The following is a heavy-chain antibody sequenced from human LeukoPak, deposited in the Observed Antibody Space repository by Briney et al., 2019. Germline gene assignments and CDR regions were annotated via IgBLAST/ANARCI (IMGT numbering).Heavy chain of an antibody. J-gene: IGHJ3*02. CDR2: IIPIFGTE. CDR1: GGTFSSYA. V-gene: IGHV1-69*06. Sequence: SVRVSCKASGGTFSSYAISWVRQAPGQGLEWMGRIIPIFGTENYAQKFQGRVTITADKSTSTAYMELSSLRSEDTAVYYCARAGDGIVVVLAAKSPDAFDIWGQGTMVTVSS. D-gene: IGHD2-15*01. CDR3: ARAGDGIVVVLAAKSPDAFDI.